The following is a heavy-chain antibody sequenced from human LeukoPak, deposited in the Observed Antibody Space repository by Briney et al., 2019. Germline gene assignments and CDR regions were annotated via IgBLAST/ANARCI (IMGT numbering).Heavy chain of an antibody. CDR3: ARQVGYCSGGSCYSIWFDP. CDR2: IYYSGST. CDR1: GGSISSYY. Sequence: SETLSLTCTVSGGSISSYYWSWIRQPPGKGLEWIGYIYYSGSTDYNPSLKSRVTISVETSKNQFSLKLSSVTAADTAVYYCARQVGYCSGGSCYSIWFDPWGQGTLVTVSS. J-gene: IGHJ5*02. D-gene: IGHD2-15*01. V-gene: IGHV4-59*01.